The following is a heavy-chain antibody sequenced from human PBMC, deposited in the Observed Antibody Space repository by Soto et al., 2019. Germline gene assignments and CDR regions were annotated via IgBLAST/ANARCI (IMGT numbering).Heavy chain of an antibody. D-gene: IGHD4-17*01. V-gene: IGHV1-46*01. CDR1: GYTFATYY. J-gene: IGHJ6*02. CDR3: ARETVGYYSGMDV. Sequence: QVQLVQSGAEVKMPGASVKLSCKASGYTFATYYIHWVRQAPGQRLEGLGVINPSGGRTTYAPRFQNIVTIRRDTSTRTVYMELSSLSSEDTAVYYCARETVGYYSGMDVWGQGTTVTVFS. CDR2: INPSGGRT.